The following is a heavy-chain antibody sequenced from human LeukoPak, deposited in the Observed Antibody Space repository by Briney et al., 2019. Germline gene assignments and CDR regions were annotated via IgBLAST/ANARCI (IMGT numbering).Heavy chain of an antibody. CDR2: INIEGTTT. CDR3: VRGGLEPFDI. CDR1: GFTFSSYW. V-gene: IGHV3-74*01. J-gene: IGHJ3*02. D-gene: IGHD1-1*01. Sequence: GGSLRLSCVASGFTFSSYWMHWVRQAPGKGLAWVSRINIEGTTTNHADSVTGRFTISRDNAKNTLYLQMNSLSAEDTAVYYCVRGGLEPFDIWGQGTMVTVSS.